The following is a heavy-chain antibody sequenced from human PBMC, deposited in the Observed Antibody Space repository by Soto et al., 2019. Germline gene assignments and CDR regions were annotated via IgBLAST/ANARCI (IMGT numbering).Heavy chain of an antibody. Sequence: GGSLRLSCAASGFTFSSYEMNWVRQAPGKGLEWVSYISSSGGSIYYADSVKGRFTISRDNAKKSLYLEINSLRAEDTAVYYCARAPFLTGYLDYWGQGTLVT. D-gene: IGHD3-9*01. V-gene: IGHV3-48*03. CDR1: GFTFSSYE. J-gene: IGHJ4*02. CDR3: ARAPFLTGYLDY. CDR2: ISSSGGSI.